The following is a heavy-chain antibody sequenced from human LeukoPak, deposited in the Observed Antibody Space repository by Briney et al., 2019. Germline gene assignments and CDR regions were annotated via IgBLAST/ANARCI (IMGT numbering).Heavy chain of an antibody. CDR3: AKDSVRGWEPYYFDY. CDR1: GFTFSSYS. V-gene: IGHV3-48*01. J-gene: IGHJ4*02. CDR2: ISGSSSTI. D-gene: IGHD1-26*01. Sequence: PGGSLRLSCAASGFTFSSYSMNWVRQAPGKGLEWVSYISGSSSTIYYADSVKGRFPISRDNSKNTLYLQMNSLRAEDTAVYYCAKDSVRGWEPYYFDYWGQGTLVTVSS.